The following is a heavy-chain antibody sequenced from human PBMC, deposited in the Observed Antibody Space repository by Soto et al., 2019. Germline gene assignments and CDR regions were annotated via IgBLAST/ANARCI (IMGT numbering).Heavy chain of an antibody. D-gene: IGHD1-1*01. CDR3: ARVATERRGYYYYLDV. CDR2: IYYSGST. J-gene: IGHJ6*03. Sequence: SSGTLSLTCTVSGGSISSYYWSWIRQPPGKGLEWIGYIYYSGSTNYNPSLKSRVTISVDTSKNQFSLKLSSVTAADTAVYYCARVATERRGYYYYLDVWGKGTTVNVS. CDR1: GGSISSYY. V-gene: IGHV4-59*01.